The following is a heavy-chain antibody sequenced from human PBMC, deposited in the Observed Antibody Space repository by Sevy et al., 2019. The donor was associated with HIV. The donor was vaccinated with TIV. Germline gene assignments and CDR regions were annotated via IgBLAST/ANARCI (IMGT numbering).Heavy chain of an antibody. Sequence: GGSLRLSCAASGLTFSDYGMHWVRQAPGKGLEWVALIWYDGSNKYYAESVKGRFTISRDNSKNTLYVQMNSLRAEDTAVYYCARDKLLPVMVTMVRGALSYYFDYWGQGTLVTVSS. V-gene: IGHV3-33*01. CDR1: GLTFSDYG. CDR2: IWYDGSNK. D-gene: IGHD3-10*01. CDR3: ARDKLLPVMVTMVRGALSYYFDY. J-gene: IGHJ4*02.